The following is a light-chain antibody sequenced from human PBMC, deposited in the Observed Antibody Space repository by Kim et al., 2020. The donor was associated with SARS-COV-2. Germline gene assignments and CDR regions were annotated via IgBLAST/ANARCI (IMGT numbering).Light chain of an antibody. CDR3: QVWDTSSDHVV. V-gene: IGLV3-21*04. Sequence: AAGKTGRITCGGNNIGSKSVHWYQQKPGQAPVLVIYYDTDRPSGIPERFSGSNSGNTATLTISRVEAGDEADYYCQVWDTSSDHVVFGGGTQLTVL. J-gene: IGLJ2*01. CDR2: YDT. CDR1: NIGSKS.